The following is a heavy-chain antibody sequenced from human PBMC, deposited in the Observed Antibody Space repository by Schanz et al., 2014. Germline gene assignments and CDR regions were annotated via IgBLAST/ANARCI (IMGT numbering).Heavy chain of an antibody. CDR3: VRDLGGDQTDY. V-gene: IGHV3-11*06. J-gene: IGHJ4*02. CDR2: ISSSGSYT. D-gene: IGHD4-17*01. Sequence: PGGSLRLSCAASGFTFSDYYMSWIRQAPGKGLEWVSYISSSGSYTNYADSVKGRFTTSRDNGKKSMYLQMNSLRAEDTAVYYCVRDLGGDQTDYWGQGTLVTVSS. CDR1: GFTFSDYY.